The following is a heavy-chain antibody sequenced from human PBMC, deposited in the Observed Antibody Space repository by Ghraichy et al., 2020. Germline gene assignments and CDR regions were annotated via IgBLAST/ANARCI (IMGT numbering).Heavy chain of an antibody. Sequence: SETLSLTCTVSGGSISSYYWSWIRQPPGKGLEWIGYIYYSGSTNYNPSLKSRVTISVDTSKNQFSLKLSSVTAADTAVYYCARDKCSGGSCYSPRGGWYYHYSMDVWGQGTTVTVSS. CDR3: ARDKCSGGSCYSPRGGWYYHYSMDV. CDR1: GGSISSYY. CDR2: IYYSGST. J-gene: IGHJ6*02. V-gene: IGHV4-59*01. D-gene: IGHD2-15*01.